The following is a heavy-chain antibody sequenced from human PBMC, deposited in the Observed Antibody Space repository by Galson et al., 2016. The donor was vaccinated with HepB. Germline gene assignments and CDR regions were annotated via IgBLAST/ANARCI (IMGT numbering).Heavy chain of an antibody. CDR2: ISSGSSYI. Sequence: SLRLSCASSGFTFSSYWANWVRQAPGKGLEWVSSISSGSSYIFYADSVKGRFTISRDNAKNSLYLQMNSLRAEDTAVYYCARDASSTGYFGGTTDDYWGQGTLVTVSS. D-gene: IGHD3-22*01. CDR1: GFTFSSYW. V-gene: IGHV3-21*01. CDR3: ARDASSTGYFGGTTDDY. J-gene: IGHJ4*02.